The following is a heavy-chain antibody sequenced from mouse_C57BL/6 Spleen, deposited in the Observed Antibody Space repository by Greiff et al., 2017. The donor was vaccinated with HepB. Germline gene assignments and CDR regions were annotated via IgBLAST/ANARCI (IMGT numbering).Heavy chain of an antibody. CDR1: GYTFTSYW. D-gene: IGHD2-1*01. CDR3: ASYGNYWYFDV. V-gene: IGHV1-52*01. J-gene: IGHJ1*03. Sequence: VQLQQPGAELVRPGSSVKLSCKASGYTFTSYWMHWVKQRPIQGLEWIGNIAPSDSETHYNQKFKDKATLTVDKSSSTAYMQLSSLTSEDSAVYYCASYGNYWYFDVWGTGTTVTVSS. CDR2: IAPSDSET.